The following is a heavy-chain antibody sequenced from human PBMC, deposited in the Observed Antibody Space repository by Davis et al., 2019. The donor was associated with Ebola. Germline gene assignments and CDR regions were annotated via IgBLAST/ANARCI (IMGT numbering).Heavy chain of an antibody. V-gene: IGHV3-9*01. Sequence: GGSLRLSCAASGFNFHDYAMHWVRHTPGKGLEWVSGISWNSGTTNYADSVKGRFTISRDNAKNSLYLQMNSLRAEDTALYYCVKDVAAGKGAGWFDPWGQGTPVTVSS. J-gene: IGHJ5*02. CDR3: VKDVAAGKGAGWFDP. D-gene: IGHD6-13*01. CDR1: GFNFHDYA. CDR2: ISWNSGTT.